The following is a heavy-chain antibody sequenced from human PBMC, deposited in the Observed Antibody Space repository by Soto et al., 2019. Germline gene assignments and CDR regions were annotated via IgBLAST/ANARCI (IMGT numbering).Heavy chain of an antibody. D-gene: IGHD4-4*01. J-gene: IGHJ5*02. CDR1: GGTFSSYT. V-gene: IGHV1-69*08. Sequence: QVPLVQSGAEVKKPGSSVKVSCKASGGTFSSYTISWVRQAPGQGLEWMGRIIPILGIANYAQKFQGRVTITADKSTSTAYMELSSLRSEDTAVYYCARDRAGYSNHNWFDPWGQGTLVTVSS. CDR2: IIPILGIA. CDR3: ARDRAGYSNHNWFDP.